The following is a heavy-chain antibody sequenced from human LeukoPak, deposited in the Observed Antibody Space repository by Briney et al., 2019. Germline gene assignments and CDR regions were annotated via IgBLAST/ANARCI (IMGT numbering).Heavy chain of an antibody. J-gene: IGHJ4*02. Sequence: PSETLSLTCTVSSGSISSYYWNWIRQPPGKGQEWIGYIYYSGSTNYSPSLKSRVTISVDTSKNQFSLKLSSVTAADTAIYYCARDYSGSLDYWGQGILVTVTS. V-gene: IGHV4-59*01. CDR2: IYYSGST. CDR3: ARDYSGSLDY. CDR1: SGSISSYY. D-gene: IGHD3-10*01.